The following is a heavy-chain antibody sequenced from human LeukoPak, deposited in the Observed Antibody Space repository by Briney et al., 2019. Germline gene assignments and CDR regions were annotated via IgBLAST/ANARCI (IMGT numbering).Heavy chain of an antibody. CDR3: ASGSIAARLYYFDY. D-gene: IGHD6-6*01. Sequence: ASVKVSCKASGYTFTGYYMHWVRQAPGQGLEWMGWINPNNGGTNYAQKFQGRVTMTRDTSISTAYMELSRLRSDDTAVYYCASGSIAARLYYFDYWGQGTQVTVSS. CDR2: INPNNGGT. CDR1: GYTFTGYY. V-gene: IGHV1-2*02. J-gene: IGHJ4*02.